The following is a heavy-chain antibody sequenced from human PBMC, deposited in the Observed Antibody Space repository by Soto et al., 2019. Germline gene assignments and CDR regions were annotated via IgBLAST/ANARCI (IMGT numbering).Heavy chain of an antibody. CDR3: ARPAGPSNWFDP. CDR2: IIPIFGTA. J-gene: IGHJ5*02. CDR1: GGTFSSYA. V-gene: IGHV1-69*06. D-gene: IGHD6-13*01. Sequence: SVKVSCKASGGTFSSYAISWVRQAPGQGLEWMGGIIPIFGTANYAQKFQGRVAITADKSTSTAYMELSSLRSEDTAVYYCARPAGPSNWFDPWGQGTLVTVSS.